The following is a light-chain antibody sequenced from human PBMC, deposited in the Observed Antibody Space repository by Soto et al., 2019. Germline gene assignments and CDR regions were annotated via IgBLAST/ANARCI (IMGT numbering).Light chain of an antibody. Sequence: QSALTQPPSLSGTPGQRVTISGSGSNSNIGRYSVNWSQHFPGTAPKILIYRDDERPSGVPDRFSGSKSGTSASLAISGLQSEDEAEYYCAAWDDNLNGPLFGGGTKLTVL. CDR3: AAWDDNLNGPL. J-gene: IGLJ3*02. V-gene: IGLV1-44*01. CDR2: RDD. CDR1: NSNIGRYS.